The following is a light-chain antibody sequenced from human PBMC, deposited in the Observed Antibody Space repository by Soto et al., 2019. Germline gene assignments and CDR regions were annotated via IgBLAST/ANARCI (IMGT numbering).Light chain of an antibody. CDR1: QSVGNN. CDR3: QQYNNWPPIT. Sequence: EIVMTQSPATLSVSPGERAIVSCRASQSVGNNLAWYQQKPGQAPRLLIYGASTRAPGIPGRFSGSGSGTEFTLTIRGLQSEDFAVYYCQQYNNWPPITFGGGTKVEIK. V-gene: IGKV3-15*01. CDR2: GAS. J-gene: IGKJ4*01.